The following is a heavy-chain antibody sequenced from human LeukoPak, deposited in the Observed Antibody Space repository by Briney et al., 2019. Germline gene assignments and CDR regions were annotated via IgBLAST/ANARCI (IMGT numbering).Heavy chain of an antibody. Sequence: ASVTVSCKASGYTFNDFYMHWVRQAPGQGLEWMGWINPNTGATNYAPKFQGRVNMTRDSSITTAYLDLDRLQFNDTAVYYCAREGSKALDTNWFDPWGQGTPVTVSS. CDR3: AREGSKALDTNWFDP. J-gene: IGHJ5*02. V-gene: IGHV1-2*02. CDR1: GYTFNDFY. D-gene: IGHD3-10*01. CDR2: INPNTGAT.